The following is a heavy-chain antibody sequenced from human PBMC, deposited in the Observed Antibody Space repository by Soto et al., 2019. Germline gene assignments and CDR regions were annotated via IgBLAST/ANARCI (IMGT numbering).Heavy chain of an antibody. CDR3: TRLRKHYYDRSGLPLY. J-gene: IGHJ4*02. D-gene: IGHD3-22*01. CDR2: IYYSGSA. CDR1: GGSLSTGDYY. V-gene: IGHV4-30-4*01. Sequence: SETLSLTCSVSGGSLSTGDYYWCWIRQPPGKGLEWIGYIYYSGSAYYNPSLKSRVTISVDTSKNQFSLKLSSVTAADTAVYFCTRLRKHYYDRSGLPLYWGQGTLVTVSS.